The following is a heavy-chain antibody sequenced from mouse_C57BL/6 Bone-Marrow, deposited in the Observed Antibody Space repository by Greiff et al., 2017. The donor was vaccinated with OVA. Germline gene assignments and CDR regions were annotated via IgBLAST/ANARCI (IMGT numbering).Heavy chain of an antibody. V-gene: IGHV1-72*01. Sequence: VQLQQPGAELVKPGASVKLSCKASGYTFTSYWMHWVKQRPGRGLEWIGRIDPNSGGTKYNEKFKSKATLTVDKPSSTAYMQLSSLTSEDSEVYYCARYYGSSELCFDYWGQGTTLTVSS. CDR3: ARYYGSSELCFDY. CDR2: IDPNSGGT. J-gene: IGHJ2*01. CDR1: GYTFTSYW. D-gene: IGHD1-1*01.